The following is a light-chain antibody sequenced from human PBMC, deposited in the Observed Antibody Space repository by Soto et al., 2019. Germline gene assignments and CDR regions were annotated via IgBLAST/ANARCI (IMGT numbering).Light chain of an antibody. CDR2: EVS. Sequence: QSVLTQPASVSGSPGQSITISCTGSSSDVGGYNHVSWYQQHPGKAPKLMIYEVSNRPSGVSNRFSGSKSGNTASLTISGLQAEDEADYYCCSYAGGYTHYVFATGTKVTVL. J-gene: IGLJ1*01. V-gene: IGLV2-14*01. CDR1: SSDVGGYNH. CDR3: CSYAGGYTHYV.